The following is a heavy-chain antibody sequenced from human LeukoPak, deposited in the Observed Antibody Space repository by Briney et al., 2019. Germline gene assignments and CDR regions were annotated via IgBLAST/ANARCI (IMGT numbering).Heavy chain of an antibody. CDR3: ERVRGGGYFDY. CDR2: ISSSGSTI. J-gene: IGHJ4*02. V-gene: IGHV3-48*03. CDR1: GFTFSSYE. Sequence: PGGSLRLSCAASGFTFSSYEMNWVRQAPGKGLKWVSYISSSGSTIYYADSVKGRFTISRDNAKNSLYLQMNSLRAEDTAVYYCERVRGGGYFDYWGQGTLVTVSS. D-gene: IGHD3-16*01.